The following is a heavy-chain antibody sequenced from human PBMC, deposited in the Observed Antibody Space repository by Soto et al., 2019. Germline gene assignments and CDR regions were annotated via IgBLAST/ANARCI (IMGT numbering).Heavy chain of an antibody. Sequence: PSETLSLTCAVSGGSISSSNWWSWVRQPPGKGLEWIGEIYHSGSTNYNPSLKSRVTISVDKSKNQFSLKLSSVTAADTAVYYCANGLYDFLSGYLFWGQGTLVTVSS. CDR2: IYHSGST. V-gene: IGHV4-4*02. CDR3: ANGLYDFLSGYLF. J-gene: IGHJ4*02. D-gene: IGHD3-3*01. CDR1: GGSISSSNW.